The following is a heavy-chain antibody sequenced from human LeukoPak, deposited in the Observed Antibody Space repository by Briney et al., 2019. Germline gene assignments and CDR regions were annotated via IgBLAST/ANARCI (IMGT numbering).Heavy chain of an antibody. CDR2: IRQDASAV. V-gene: IGHV3-7*04. J-gene: IGHJ4*02. CDR3: ARWIHDSAAWRLDY. Sequence: PGGSLRLSCAASGFTFSNYYMSWVRQAPGKGLGWVANIRQDASAVFQVDSLKGRFTVSRDNTKNSLYLQMSSLRVEDTAVYYCARWIHDSAAWRLDYWGRGALATVSS. D-gene: IGHD3-22*01. CDR1: GFTFSNYY.